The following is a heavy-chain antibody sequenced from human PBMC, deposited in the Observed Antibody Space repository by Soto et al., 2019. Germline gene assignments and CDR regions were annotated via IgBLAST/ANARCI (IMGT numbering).Heavy chain of an antibody. CDR3: SRDSTGYSSSWLYYYYYCRDV. CDR1: GYTFTSYD. Sequence: QVQLVQSGAEVKKPGASVKVSCQASGYTFTSYDMHWVRQAPGQRLEWMGWINAGNGKTKYSQKFQGRVTNTRDTSASTAYMGLSSLRSEDTAVYYCSRDSTGYSSSWLYYYYYCRDVWGKGTTVTVSS. D-gene: IGHD6-13*01. CDR2: INAGNGKT. J-gene: IGHJ6*03. V-gene: IGHV1-3*01.